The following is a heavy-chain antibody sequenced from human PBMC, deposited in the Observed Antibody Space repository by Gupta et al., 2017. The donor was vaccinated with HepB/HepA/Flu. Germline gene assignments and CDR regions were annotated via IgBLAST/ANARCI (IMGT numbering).Heavy chain of an antibody. V-gene: IGHV4-59*01. D-gene: IGHD2-21*02. CDR1: GGSISRRY. Sequence: QVQLQESGPGLVKPSETLSLTCTVSGGSISRRYWTWIRQPPGKGLEWIANIDYSGKTNYSPSLKSRVTTSLDTSRNEFSLKLSFVTPADTAVYYCARGQLRTAPDLWGQGTKVTVSS. CDR2: IDYSGKT. J-gene: IGHJ3*01. CDR3: ARGQLRTAPDL.